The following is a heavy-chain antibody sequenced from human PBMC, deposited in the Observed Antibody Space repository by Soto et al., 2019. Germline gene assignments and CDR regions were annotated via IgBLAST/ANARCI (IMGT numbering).Heavy chain of an antibody. CDR3: ARTRYCSGGSCYSGHWLDP. J-gene: IGHJ5*02. Sequence: SETLSLTCTVSGGSISSYYWSWIRQPPGKGQEWIGYIYYSGSTNYNPSLKSRVTISVDTSKNQFSLKLNSVTAADTAVYYCARTRYCSGGSCYSGHWLDPWGQGTLVTVS. V-gene: IGHV4-59*01. D-gene: IGHD2-15*01. CDR1: GGSISSYY. CDR2: IYYSGST.